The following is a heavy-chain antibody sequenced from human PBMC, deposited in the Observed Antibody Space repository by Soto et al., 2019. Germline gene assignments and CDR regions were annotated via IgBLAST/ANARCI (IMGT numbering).Heavy chain of an antibody. D-gene: IGHD3-22*01. CDR3: ARLARPDFFGMAVVTWGAFDI. CDR1: GGSISSSSYY. Sequence: SETLSLTCTVSGGSISSSSYYWCWIRQPPGKGLEWIGSIYYSGSTYYNPSLKSRVTISVDTSKNQFSLKLSSVTAADTAVYYCARLARPDFFGMAVVTWGAFDIWGQGTMVTVSS. V-gene: IGHV4-39*01. J-gene: IGHJ3*02. CDR2: IYYSGST.